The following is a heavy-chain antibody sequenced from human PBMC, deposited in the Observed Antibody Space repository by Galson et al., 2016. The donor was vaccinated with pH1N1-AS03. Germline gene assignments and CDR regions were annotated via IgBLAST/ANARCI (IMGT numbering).Heavy chain of an antibody. V-gene: IGHV3-9*01. CDR1: GFTFDDYA. Sequence: SLRLSCAVSGFTFDDYAMHWVRQGPGKGPEWVSSINWNGDTRGYADSVKGRFTISRDNANNSVYLQVESLRTEDTALYFCVYDSSGLYYFEYWGRGAQVAVSS. CDR3: VYDSSGLYYFEY. J-gene: IGHJ4*02. CDR2: INWNGDTR. D-gene: IGHD3-22*01.